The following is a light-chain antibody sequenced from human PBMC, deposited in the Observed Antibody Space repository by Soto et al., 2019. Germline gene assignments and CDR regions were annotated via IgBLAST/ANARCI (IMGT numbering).Light chain of an antibody. V-gene: IGLV2-14*01. CDR1: SSDVGDYNY. J-gene: IGLJ2*01. CDR3: SSFTSSITVL. Sequence: QSALTQPASVSGSPGQSITISCTGTSSDVGDYNYVSWYQHHPGKAPKLMIYEVSNRPSGVSNRFSGSKSGNTASLTISGLQAEYEADYYCSSFTSSITVLFGGGTKVTVL. CDR2: EVS.